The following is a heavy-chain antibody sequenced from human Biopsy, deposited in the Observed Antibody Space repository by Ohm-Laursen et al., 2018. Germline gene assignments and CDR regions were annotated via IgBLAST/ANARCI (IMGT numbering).Heavy chain of an antibody. CDR1: GESFNGYY. V-gene: IGHV4-34*01. J-gene: IGHJ6*02. CDR2: INHSGRT. Sequence: TLSLTCVVYGESFNGYYWSWIRQTPGKGLEWIGEINHSGRTNYNPSLKSRVTISVDTSKNQFSLKARSVTAADTAVYYRVRGVDYYDPYHYYALDVWGQGTTVTVSS. CDR3: VRGVDYYDPYHYYALDV. D-gene: IGHD3-22*01.